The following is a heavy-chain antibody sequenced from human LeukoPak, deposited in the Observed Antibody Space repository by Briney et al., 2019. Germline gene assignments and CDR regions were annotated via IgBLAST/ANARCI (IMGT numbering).Heavy chain of an antibody. D-gene: IGHD3-22*01. CDR3: ARDAYYDSSGYFDY. CDR1: GFTFSSYS. V-gene: IGHV3-21*01. Sequence: GGSLRLSCAASGFTFSSYSMNWVRQAPGKGLEWVSSIGSSSSYIYYADSVKGRFTISRDNAKNSLYLQMNSLRAEDTAVYYCARDAYYDSSGYFDYWGQGTLVTVSS. J-gene: IGHJ4*02. CDR2: IGSSSSYI.